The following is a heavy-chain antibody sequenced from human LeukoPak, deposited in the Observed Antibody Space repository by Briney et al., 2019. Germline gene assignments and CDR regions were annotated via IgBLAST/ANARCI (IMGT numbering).Heavy chain of an antibody. CDR2: ISGSGGST. CDR1: GFTFSSHA. V-gene: IGHV3-23*01. J-gene: IGHJ4*02. Sequence: PGGSLRLSCAASGFTFSSHAMSWVRQAPGKGLEWVSAISGSGGSTYYADSVKGRFTISRDNSKNTLYLQMNSLRAEDTAVYYCAKGLDYDFWSGPNDYWGQGTLVTVSS. CDR3: AKGLDYDFWSGPNDY. D-gene: IGHD3-3*01.